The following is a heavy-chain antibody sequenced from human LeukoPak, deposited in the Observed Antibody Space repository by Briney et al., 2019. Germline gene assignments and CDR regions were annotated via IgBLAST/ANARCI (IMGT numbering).Heavy chain of an antibody. D-gene: IGHD5-18*01. V-gene: IGHV1-2*02. CDR1: GYTFTGYY. CDR2: INPNSGGT. CDR3: ARPRGRIELWDLDY. Sequence: ASVKVSCKASGYTFTGYYMHWVRQAPGQGLEWMGWINPNSGGTNYAQTFQGRVTMTRDTSISTAYMELSRLRSDGTAVYYCARPRGRIELWDLDYWGQGTLVTVSS. J-gene: IGHJ4*02.